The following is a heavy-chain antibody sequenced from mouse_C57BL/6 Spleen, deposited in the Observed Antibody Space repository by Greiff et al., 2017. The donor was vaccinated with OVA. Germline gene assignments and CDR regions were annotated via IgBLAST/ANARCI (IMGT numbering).Heavy chain of an antibody. CDR3: ARSHYSNYGFAY. V-gene: IGHV7-3*01. Sequence: EVQGVESGGGLVQPGGSLSLSCAASGFTFTDYYMSWVRQPPGKALEWLGFIRNKANGYTTEYSASVRGRFTISRDNSQSILYLQMNALRAEDSATYYCARSHYSNYGFAYWGKGTLVTVSA. D-gene: IGHD2-5*01. CDR2: IRNKANGYTT. CDR1: GFTFTDYY. J-gene: IGHJ3*01.